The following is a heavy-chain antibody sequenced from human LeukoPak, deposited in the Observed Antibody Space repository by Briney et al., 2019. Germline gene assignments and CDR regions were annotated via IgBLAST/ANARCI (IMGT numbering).Heavy chain of an antibody. Sequence: PGGSLRLSCTASGFTFSSYSLNWVRQAPGKGLEWVSSVSTGSNYIYYADSVKGRFTISRDNDKNSLYLQMNSLRVEDTAVYYCAREDHSNYNYWGQGTLVTVSS. D-gene: IGHD4-11*01. J-gene: IGHJ4*02. CDR3: AREDHSNYNY. CDR1: GFTFSSYS. CDR2: VSTGSNYI. V-gene: IGHV3-21*01.